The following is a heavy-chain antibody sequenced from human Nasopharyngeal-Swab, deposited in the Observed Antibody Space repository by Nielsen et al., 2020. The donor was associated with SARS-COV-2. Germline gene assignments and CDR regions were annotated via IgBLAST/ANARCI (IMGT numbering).Heavy chain of an antibody. D-gene: IGHD2-15*01. V-gene: IGHV3-21*01. CDR1: GFTFSSYS. CDR3: ARGYCSSGSCYAKHYGMGV. Sequence: GESLKISCAASGFTFSSYSMNWVRQAPGKGLEWVSSISSSSSYIFYADSVKGRFTISRDSAKNSLYLQMNNLRAEDTAVYYCARGYCSSGSCYAKHYGMGVWGQGTTVTVSS. J-gene: IGHJ6*02. CDR2: ISSSSSYI.